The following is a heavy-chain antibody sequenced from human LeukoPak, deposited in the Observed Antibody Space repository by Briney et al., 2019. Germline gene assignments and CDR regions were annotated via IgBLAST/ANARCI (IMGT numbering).Heavy chain of an antibody. CDR1: GFTFSNSP. CDR3: AKDYDGYTFDI. CDR2: ISYDGNHK. Sequence: GGSLRLSCAASGFTFSNSPMHWVRQTPGKGLEWVAVISYDGNHKYYPDSVKGRFTISRDTSKNTLFLQMNSLRAEDTAVYYCAKDYDGYTFDIWGQGTMVTVSP. J-gene: IGHJ3*02. V-gene: IGHV3-30*18. D-gene: IGHD5-24*01.